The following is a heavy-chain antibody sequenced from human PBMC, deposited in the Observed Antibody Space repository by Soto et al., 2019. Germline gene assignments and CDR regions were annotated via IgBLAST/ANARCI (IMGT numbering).Heavy chain of an antibody. J-gene: IGHJ4*02. CDR3: ATAKGGYYYDSSGFEY. V-gene: IGHV3-30*04. CDR2: ISYDGSNK. CDR1: GFTFSSYA. D-gene: IGHD3-22*01. Sequence: GGSLRLSCAASGFTFSSYAMHWVRQAPGKGLEWVAIISYDGSNKDYADSVKGRFTISRDNSKSTLFLQMNSLRAGDTAVYYCATAKGGYYYDSSGFEYWGQGTPVTVSS.